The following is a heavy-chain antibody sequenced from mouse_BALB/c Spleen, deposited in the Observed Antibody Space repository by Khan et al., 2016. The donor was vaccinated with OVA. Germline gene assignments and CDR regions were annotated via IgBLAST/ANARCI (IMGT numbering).Heavy chain of an antibody. J-gene: IGHJ4*01. CDR2: ISYSGST. V-gene: IGHV3-2*02. D-gene: IGHD2-4*01. CDR1: GYSITSEYA. CDR3: ASERIYYDYSHAMDY. Sequence: EVKLEESGPGLVKPSQSLSLTCTVTGYSITSEYAWNWIRQFPGNKLEWMGYISYSGSTSYNPSLKSRISITRDTSKNQFFLQLNSVTTEDTATYYCASERIYYDYSHAMDYWGQGTSVTVSS.